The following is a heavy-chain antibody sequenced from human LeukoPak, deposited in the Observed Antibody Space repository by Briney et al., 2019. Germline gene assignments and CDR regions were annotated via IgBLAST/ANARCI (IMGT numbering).Heavy chain of an antibody. CDR2: VSYDGSDK. CDR1: GFTFSKYG. J-gene: IGHJ4*02. Sequence: GGSLTLSCAASGFTFSKYGMLWVRQAPAKGLDWVAVVSYDGSDKHYADSVKGRFTISRDNSKNTLYLQLNSLRGDDTAVYYCANRFCTSSGCGVAYWGQGTLVTVSS. V-gene: IGHV3-30*18. CDR3: ANRFCTSSGCGVAY. D-gene: IGHD2-2*01.